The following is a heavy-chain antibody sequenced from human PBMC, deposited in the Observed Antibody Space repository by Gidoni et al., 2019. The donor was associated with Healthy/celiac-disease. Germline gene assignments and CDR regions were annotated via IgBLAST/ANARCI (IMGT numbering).Heavy chain of an antibody. CDR2: IYYRGST. J-gene: IGHJ4*02. V-gene: IGHV4-39*02. Sequence: QLQLQASGPGLVKPSATLSPTCTVSGGTISSSSYYWGWIRQPPRKGLEWIGSIYYRGSTDYNPSLKSRVTISVDTSKNQFSLKLSSVTAADTAVYYCARDLGRDGYSDYWGQGTLVTVSS. CDR3: ARDLGRDGYSDY. CDR1: GGTISSSSYY. D-gene: IGHD1-26*01.